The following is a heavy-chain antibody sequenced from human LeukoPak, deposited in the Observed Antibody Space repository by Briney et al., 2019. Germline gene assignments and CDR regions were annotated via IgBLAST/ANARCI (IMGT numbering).Heavy chain of an antibody. V-gene: IGHV3-30*02. J-gene: IGHJ3*02. D-gene: IGHD3-3*01. CDR3: AKDSRHYDFWSGYLDAFDI. CDR2: IRYDGSNK. CDR1: GFTFSSYG. Sequence: GGSLRLSCAASGFTFSSYGMHWVRQAPGKGLEWVAFIRYDGSNKYYADSVKGRFTISRDNSKNALYLQMNSLRAEDTAVYYCAKDSRHYDFWSGYLDAFDIWGQGTMVTVSS.